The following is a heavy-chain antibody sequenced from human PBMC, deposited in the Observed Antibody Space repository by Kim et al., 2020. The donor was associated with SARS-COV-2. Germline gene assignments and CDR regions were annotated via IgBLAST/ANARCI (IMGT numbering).Heavy chain of an antibody. V-gene: IGHV4-39*01. J-gene: IGHJ6*02. CDR2: IYYSGST. Sequence: SETLSLTCTVSGGSISSSSYYWGWIRQPPGKGLEWIGSIYYSGSTYYNPSLKSRVTISVDTSKNQFSLKLSSVTAADTAVYYCARLGEDIVVVPAAQLNGMDVWGQGTTVTVSS. CDR3: ARLGEDIVVVPAAQLNGMDV. CDR1: GGSISSSSYY. D-gene: IGHD2-2*01.